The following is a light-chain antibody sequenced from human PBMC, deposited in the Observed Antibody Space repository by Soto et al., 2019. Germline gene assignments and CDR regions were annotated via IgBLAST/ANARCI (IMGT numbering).Light chain of an antibody. J-gene: IGLJ2*01. V-gene: IGLV2-14*01. CDR3: SSYTSSSTLVL. CDR1: SSDVGGYSY. CDR2: DVS. Sequence: QSALTQPASVSGSPGQAITISCTGTSSDVGGYSYVSWYQQLPGKAPKLMIYDVSNRPSGVSNRFSGSKSGNTASLTISGLQSEDEGDYYCSSYTSSSTLVLFGGGTKLTVL.